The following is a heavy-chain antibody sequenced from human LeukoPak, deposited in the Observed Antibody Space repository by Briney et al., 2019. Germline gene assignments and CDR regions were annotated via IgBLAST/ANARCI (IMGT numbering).Heavy chain of an antibody. CDR1: GFTFSGDW. D-gene: IGHD3-10*01. Sequence: PGGSLRLSCAASGFTFSGDWLNWVRQAPGKGLVWVSRINSDGSRITYADSVKGRFTISRDNSKNTLYLQMNSLRAEDTALYYCAKDLDGVRGIIPHPLGAFNIWGQGTMVTVSS. V-gene: IGHV3-74*01. CDR2: INSDGSRI. CDR3: AKDLDGVRGIIPHPLGAFNI. J-gene: IGHJ3*02.